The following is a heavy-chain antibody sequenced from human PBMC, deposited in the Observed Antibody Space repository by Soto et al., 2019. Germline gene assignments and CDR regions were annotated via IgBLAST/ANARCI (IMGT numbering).Heavy chain of an antibody. CDR1: GFTVSSNY. Sequence: GGSLRLSCAASGFTVSSNYMSWVRQAPGKGLEWVSVIYSGGSTNYEDSVKGRFTISRDNSKNTLYLQMNSLRAEDTAVYYCAREGGRPRYYFDYWGQGTLVTVSS. V-gene: IGHV3-66*01. J-gene: IGHJ4*02. CDR3: AREGGRPRYYFDY. CDR2: IYSGGST. D-gene: IGHD2-15*01.